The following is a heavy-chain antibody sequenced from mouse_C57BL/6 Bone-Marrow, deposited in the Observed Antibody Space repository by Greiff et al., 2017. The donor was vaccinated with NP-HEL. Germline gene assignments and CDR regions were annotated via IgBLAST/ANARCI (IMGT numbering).Heavy chain of an antibody. CDR3: TRGAFYDDDDGGGYAMDY. CDR1: GFTFSDAW. D-gene: IGHD2-4*01. Sequence: EVKVVESGGGLVQPGGSMKLSCAASGFTFSDAWMDWVRQSPEKGLEWVAEIRNKANNHATYYAESVKGRFTISRDDSKSSVYLQMNSLRAEDTGIYYCTRGAFYDDDDGGGYAMDYWGQGTSVTVSS. J-gene: IGHJ4*01. V-gene: IGHV6-6*01. CDR2: IRNKANNHAT.